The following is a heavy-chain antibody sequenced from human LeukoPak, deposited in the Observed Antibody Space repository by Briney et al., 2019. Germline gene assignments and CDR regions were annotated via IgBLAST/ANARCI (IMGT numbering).Heavy chain of an antibody. CDR3: ARDSEGYDI. V-gene: IGHV1-18*01. CDR1: GYTFTSYG. D-gene: IGHD2-15*01. CDR2: ISAYNGNT. J-gene: IGHJ3*02. Sequence: ASVKVSCKASGYTFTSYGISWVRQAPGQGLEWMGWISAYNGNTNYAQKFQGRVTITADESTSTAYMELSSLRSEDTAVYYCARDSEGYDIWGQGTMVTVSS.